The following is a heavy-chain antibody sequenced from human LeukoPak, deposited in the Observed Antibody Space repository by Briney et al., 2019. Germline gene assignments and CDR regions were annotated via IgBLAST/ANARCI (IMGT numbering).Heavy chain of an antibody. V-gene: IGHV3-23*01. CDR3: AKGSGASRPYYFDY. D-gene: IGHD2-15*01. Sequence: GGSLRLSCAASGFAFSSYVMSWVRQAPGKGLEWVSAIDGSSGSTYYADSVKGQFTISRDNSKNTLYLQMNSLRAEDTAVYYCAKGSGASRPYYFDYWGQGTLVTVSS. CDR2: IDGSSGST. J-gene: IGHJ4*02. CDR1: GFAFSSYV.